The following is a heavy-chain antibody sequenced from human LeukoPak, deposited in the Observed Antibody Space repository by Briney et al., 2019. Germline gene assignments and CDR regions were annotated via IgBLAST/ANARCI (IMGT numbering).Heavy chain of an antibody. CDR3: ARTDYGGNTYYYYYGMDV. CDR1: GYSFTSYW. CDR2: MYPGDSDT. V-gene: IGHV5-51*01. D-gene: IGHD4-23*01. J-gene: IGHJ6*02. Sequence: GESLKISCQGSGYSFTSYWIGWVRQMPGKGLEWMGIMYPGDSDTRYRPSFQGQVTISADKSISTAYLQWSSLKASDTAMYYCARTDYGGNTYYYYYGMDVWGQGTTVTVSS.